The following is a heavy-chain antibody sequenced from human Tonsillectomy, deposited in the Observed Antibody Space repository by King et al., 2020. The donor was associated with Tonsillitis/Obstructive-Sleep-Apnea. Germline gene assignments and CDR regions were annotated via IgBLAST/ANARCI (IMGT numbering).Heavy chain of an antibody. Sequence: TLKESGPALVKPTQTLTLTCTFSGVSLSTDGMCVSWIRHPPGKAPEWIARIYWDDDKYDSTSLKTRNTISQATSKNQVVLTITNMDPVDTATYYFARIYQGTKRGLGSFDYWGQGTLVTVSS. V-gene: IGHV2-70*10. CDR1: GVSLSTDGMC. CDR3: ARIYQGTKRGLGSFDY. J-gene: IGHJ4*02. D-gene: IGHD2-15*01. CDR2: IYWDDDK.